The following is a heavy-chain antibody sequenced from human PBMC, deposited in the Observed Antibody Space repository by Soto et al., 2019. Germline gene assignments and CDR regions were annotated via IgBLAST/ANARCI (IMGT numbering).Heavy chain of an antibody. J-gene: IGHJ4*02. CDR1: GFTFSSYA. Sequence: SGGSLRLSCAASGFTFSSYAMSWVRQAPGKGLEWISAISGSGNYVYYADSVKGRFTISRDNAKNSVYLQMDSLRAEDSAVYYCASSSPIRTPSLGPPYWGQGTLVTVSS. D-gene: IGHD2-2*02. CDR2: ISGSGNYV. CDR3: ASSSPIRTPSLGPPY. V-gene: IGHV3-21*01.